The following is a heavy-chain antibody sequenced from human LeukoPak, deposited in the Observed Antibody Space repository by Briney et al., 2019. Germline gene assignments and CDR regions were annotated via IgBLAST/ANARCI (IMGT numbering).Heavy chain of an antibody. CDR2: IIPIFGTA. D-gene: IGHD2-8*02. Sequence: SVKVSCKASGGTFSSYAISWVRQAPGQGLEWMGGIIPIFGTANYAQKFQGRVTITADESTSTAYMELSSLRSEDTAVYYCARAPGGRLLGVYFDYWGQGTLVTVSS. J-gene: IGHJ4*02. CDR3: ARAPGGRLLGVYFDY. V-gene: IGHV1-69*01. CDR1: GGTFSSYA.